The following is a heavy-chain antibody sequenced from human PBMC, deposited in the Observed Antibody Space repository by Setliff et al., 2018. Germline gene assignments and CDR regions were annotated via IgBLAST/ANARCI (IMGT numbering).Heavy chain of an antibody. D-gene: IGHD5-18*01. Sequence: ASVKVSCKTSGFMFYTFGFSWVRHVPEQGFEWMGCISGYNGNTNYAQKFQDRVTVTMDTSTSTVYMDLRSLGSDDTAVYYCATFRGYTYGYDYWGQGTLVTVSS. V-gene: IGHV1-18*01. CDR1: GFMFYTFG. J-gene: IGHJ4*02. CDR3: ATFRGYTYGYDY. CDR2: ISGYNGNT.